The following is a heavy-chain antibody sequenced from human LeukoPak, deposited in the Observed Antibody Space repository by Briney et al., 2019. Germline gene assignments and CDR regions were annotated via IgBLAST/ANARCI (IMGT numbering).Heavy chain of an antibody. J-gene: IGHJ4*02. D-gene: IGHD6-25*01. Sequence: GGSLRLSCAASGFTFSSYAMSWVRQTPGKGLEWVSVISGSGGSTYYADSVKGRFTISRDNSKNTLYLQMNSLRAEDTAVYYCATDRLKGSTRYWGQGTLVTVSS. CDR2: ISGSGGST. CDR1: GFTFSSYA. V-gene: IGHV3-23*01. CDR3: ATDRLKGSTRY.